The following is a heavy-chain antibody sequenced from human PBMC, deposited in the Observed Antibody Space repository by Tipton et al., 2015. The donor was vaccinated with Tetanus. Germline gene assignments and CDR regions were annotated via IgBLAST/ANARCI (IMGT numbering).Heavy chain of an antibody. CDR1: GFIFSSYW. CDR3: ARESRSRVVGQ. V-gene: IGHV3-7*01. D-gene: IGHD2-21*01. Sequence: GSLRLSCAASGFIFSSYWMGWVRQAPGKGLEWVAKIKEDGSEKNYVDSVKGRFTISRDNAKNSLYLQMNSLRAEDTAVYYCARESRSRVVGQWGQGALVTVSS. J-gene: IGHJ4*02. CDR2: IKEDGSEK.